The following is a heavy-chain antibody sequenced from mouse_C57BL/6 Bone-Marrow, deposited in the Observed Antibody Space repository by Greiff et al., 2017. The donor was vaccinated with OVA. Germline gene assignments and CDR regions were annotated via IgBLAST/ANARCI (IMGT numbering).Heavy chain of an antibody. CDR3: ARHYGNYVWYFDV. D-gene: IGHD2-1*01. V-gene: IGHV5-15*01. Sequence: VQLQQSGGGLVQPGGSLKLSCAASGFTFSDYGMAWVRQAPRKGPEWVAFISNLAYSIYYADTVTGRFTISRENAKNTLYLEMSSLRSEDTAMYYCARHYGNYVWYFDVWGTGTTVTVSS. CDR1: GFTFSDYG. CDR2: ISNLAYSI. J-gene: IGHJ1*03.